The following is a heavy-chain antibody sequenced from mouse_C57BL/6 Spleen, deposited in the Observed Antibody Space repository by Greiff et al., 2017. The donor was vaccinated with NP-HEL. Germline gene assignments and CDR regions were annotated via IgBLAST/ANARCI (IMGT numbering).Heavy chain of an antibody. V-gene: IGHV1-80*01. J-gene: IGHJ2*01. D-gene: IGHD2-3*01. CDR1: GYAFSSYW. CDR2: IYPGDGDT. CDR3: ARGGIYDGYWYFDY. Sequence: VQLQESGAELVKPGASVKISCKASGYAFSSYWMNWVKQRPGKGLEWIGQIYPGDGDTNYNGKFKGKATLTADKSSSTAYMQLSSLTSEDSAVYFCARGGIYDGYWYFDYWGQGTTLTVSS.